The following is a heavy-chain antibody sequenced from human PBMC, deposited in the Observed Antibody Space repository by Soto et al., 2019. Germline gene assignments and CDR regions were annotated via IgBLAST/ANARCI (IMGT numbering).Heavy chain of an antibody. CDR3: ARSIVVVTALDY. CDR1: GYTFTSYA. V-gene: IGHV1-3*05. D-gene: IGHD2-21*02. CDR2: INAGNGNT. Sequence: QVKLVQSGAEEKKPGASVKVSCKASGYTFTSYAMHWMRQAPGQRLEWMGWINAGNGNTKYSQKFQGRVTITRDTSPSTAYMELSSLRSEDTAVYYCARSIVVVTALDYWGQGTLVTVSS. J-gene: IGHJ4*02.